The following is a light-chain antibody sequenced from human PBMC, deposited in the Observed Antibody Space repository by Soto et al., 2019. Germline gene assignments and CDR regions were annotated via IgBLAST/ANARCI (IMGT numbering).Light chain of an antibody. J-gene: IGKJ4*01. CDR3: QQRSNSRLI. V-gene: IGKV3-11*01. CDR1: QSVSSY. CDR2: DSS. Sequence: EIVLTQSPATLSLSPGERATLSCRASQSVSSYLVWYQQKPGQAPRLLIYDSSNRATGIPARFSGSGSGTDFTLTISRIEPEDFAVYYCQQRSNSRLIFGGGTKVEI.